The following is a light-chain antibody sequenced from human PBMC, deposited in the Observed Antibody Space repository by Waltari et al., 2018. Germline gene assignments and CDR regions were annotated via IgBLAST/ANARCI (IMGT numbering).Light chain of an antibody. CDR1: ESVSNY. CDR3: QQGSILPLT. V-gene: IGKV3-11*01. Sequence: EIVLTQSPVTLSLAAGERATLSCRASESVSNYLAWYQQKPGQSPRLLIYDTSQRATGIPARFSGSGYGTDFTLTINNLEAEDFALYYCQQGSILPLTFGGGTKVEIK. CDR2: DTS. J-gene: IGKJ4*01.